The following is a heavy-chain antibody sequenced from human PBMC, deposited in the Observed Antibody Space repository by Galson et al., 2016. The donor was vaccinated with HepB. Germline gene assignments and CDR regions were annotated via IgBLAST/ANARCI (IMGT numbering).Heavy chain of an antibody. D-gene: IGHD6-13*01. J-gene: IGHJ6*03. CDR1: GFTFSSYA. CDR2: ISSNGGST. CDR3: VKVGSSSSYYYYYYMDV. Sequence: SLRLSCAASGFTFSSYAMHWVRQAPGKGLEYVSAISSNGGSTYYADSVKGRFTISRDNSKNTLYLQMSSLRSEDTAVYYCVKVGSSSSYYYYYYMDVWGKWTTVTVSS. V-gene: IGHV3-64D*06.